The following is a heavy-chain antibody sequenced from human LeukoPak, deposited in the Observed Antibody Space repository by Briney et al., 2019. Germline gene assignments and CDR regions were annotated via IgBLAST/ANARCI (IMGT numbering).Heavy chain of an antibody. J-gene: IGHJ4*02. CDR3: AKDRLLLGLPDY. CDR2: ISYDGSNK. D-gene: IGHD3/OR15-3a*01. Sequence: GGSLRLSCAASGFTFSSYGMHWVRQAPVKGLEWVAVISYDGSNKYYADSVKGRFTISRDNSKNTLYLQMNSLRAEDTAVYYCAKDRLLLGLPDYWGQGTLVTVSS. V-gene: IGHV3-30*18. CDR1: GFTFSSYG.